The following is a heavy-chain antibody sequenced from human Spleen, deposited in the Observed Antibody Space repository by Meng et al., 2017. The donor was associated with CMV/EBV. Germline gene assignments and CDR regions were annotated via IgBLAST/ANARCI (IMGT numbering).Heavy chain of an antibody. V-gene: IGHV3-15*01. CDR2: IKSKTDGGTT. D-gene: IGHD3-16*01. CDR3: TTRHLYYDSDDYGDY. J-gene: IGHJ4*02. CDR1: GFTFNNAW. Sequence: GESLKISCAASGFTFNNAWMSWVRQAPGNGLEWVGRIKSKTDGGTTDYAAPVKGRFTISRDDSKNTLYLQMNSLKTEDTAVYYCTTRHLYYDSDDYGDYWGQGTLVTVSS.